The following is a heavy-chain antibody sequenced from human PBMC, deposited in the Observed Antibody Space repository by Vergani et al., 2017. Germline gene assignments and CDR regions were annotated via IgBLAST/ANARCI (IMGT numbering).Heavy chain of an antibody. CDR2: ISAYNGNT. V-gene: IGHV1-18*01. Sequence: QVQLVQSGAEVKKPGASVKVSCKASGYTFTSYGISWVRRAPGQGLEWMGWISAYNGNTNYAQKLQGRVTMTTDTSTSTAYMELRSLRSADTAVYYCAGDWYSSGWTDWFDPWGQGTLVTVSS. CDR3: AGDWYSSGWTDWFDP. CDR1: GYTFTSYG. D-gene: IGHD6-19*01. J-gene: IGHJ5*02.